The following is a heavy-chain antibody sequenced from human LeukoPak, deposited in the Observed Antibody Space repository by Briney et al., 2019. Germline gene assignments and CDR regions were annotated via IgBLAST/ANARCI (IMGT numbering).Heavy chain of an antibody. J-gene: IGHJ4*02. CDR1: GGSFSGYY. CDR3: ARRGYDYVWGSYRSRPFDY. V-gene: IGHV4-34*01. Sequence: SETLSLTCAVYGGSFSGYYWSWIRQPPGKGLEWIGEINHSGSTNYNPSLKSRVTISVDTSKNQFSLKLSSVTAADTAVYYCARRGYDYVWGSYRSRPFDYWGQGTLVTVSS. CDR2: INHSGST. D-gene: IGHD3-16*02.